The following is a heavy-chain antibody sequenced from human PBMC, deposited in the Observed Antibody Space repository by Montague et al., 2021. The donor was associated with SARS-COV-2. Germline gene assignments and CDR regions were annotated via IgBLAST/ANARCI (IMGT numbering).Heavy chain of an antibody. D-gene: IGHD3-16*01. J-gene: IGHJ4*02. V-gene: IGHV3-23*01. CDR1: GFFFNSYV. Sequence: SLRLSCAASGFFFNSYVMSWVRQAPGKGLEWVSSISGGSETINYADSVKGRFTISRDRSKNTLYLQLNNLRADDAAVYDCAKHLVPWYYFDYWGQGTLVTVSS. CDR2: ISGGSETI. CDR3: AKHLVPWYYFDY.